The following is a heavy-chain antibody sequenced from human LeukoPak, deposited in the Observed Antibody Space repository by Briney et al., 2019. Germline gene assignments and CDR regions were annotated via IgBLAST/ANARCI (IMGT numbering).Heavy chain of an antibody. D-gene: IGHD4/OR15-4a*01. CDR3: ARDARVLYFDY. J-gene: IGHJ4*02. CDR2: IYYSGST. CDR1: GGSISSSSYY. V-gene: IGHV4-39*07. Sequence: SETLSLTCTVSGGSISSSSYYWGWIRQPPGKGLEWIGSIYYSGSTYYNPSLKSRVTISVDTSKNQFSLKLSSVTAADTAVYYCARDARVLYFDYWGQGTLVTVSS.